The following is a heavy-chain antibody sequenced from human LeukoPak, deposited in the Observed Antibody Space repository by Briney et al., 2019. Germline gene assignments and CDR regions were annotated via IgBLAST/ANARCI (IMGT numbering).Heavy chain of an antibody. D-gene: IGHD5-12*01. CDR1: GFTFSSYD. Sequence: GGSLRLSCAASGFTFSSYDMSWVRQAPGSGLEWVSGITGSGGSTYYADSVKGRFTISRDNSKNTLYLQMNSLRAEDTAVYYCAKLVATIDVDYWGQGTLVTVSS. CDR2: ITGSGGST. V-gene: IGHV3-23*01. CDR3: AKLVATIDVDY. J-gene: IGHJ4*02.